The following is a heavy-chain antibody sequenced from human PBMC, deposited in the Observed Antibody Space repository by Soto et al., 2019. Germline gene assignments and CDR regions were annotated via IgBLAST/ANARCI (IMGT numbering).Heavy chain of an antibody. D-gene: IGHD2-2*02. CDR1: GGSISSSSYY. J-gene: IGHJ4*02. Sequence: SETLSLTCTVSGGSISSSSYYWGWIRQPPGKGLEWIGSIYYSGSTYYNPSLKSRVTISVDTSKNQFSLKLSSVTAADTAVYYCARHEHIVLVPAAIDYWCQGTLVT. CDR3: ARHEHIVLVPAAIDY. CDR2: IYYSGST. V-gene: IGHV4-39*01.